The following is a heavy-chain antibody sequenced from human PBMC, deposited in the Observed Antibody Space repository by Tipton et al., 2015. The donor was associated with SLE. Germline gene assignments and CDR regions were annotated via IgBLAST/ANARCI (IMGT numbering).Heavy chain of an antibody. J-gene: IGHJ4*02. D-gene: IGHD3-10*01. CDR2: IYYSGST. CDR1: GASVRSTGYH. Sequence: TLSLTCSVSGASVRSTGYHWGWIRQPPGKGLEWIGSIYYSGSTYYNPSLKSRVTVSADTSKNQFSLKLSSVTAADTAMYYCARHRGMVQGVIVPFEYWGQGTLVTVSS. CDR3: ARHRGMVQGVIVPFEY. V-gene: IGHV4-39*07.